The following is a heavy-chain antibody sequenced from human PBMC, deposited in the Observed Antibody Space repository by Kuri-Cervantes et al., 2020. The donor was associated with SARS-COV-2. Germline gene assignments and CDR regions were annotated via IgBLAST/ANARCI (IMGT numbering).Heavy chain of an antibody. V-gene: IGHV3-74*01. CDR2: INSDGSST. Sequence: GGSLRLSCAASGFTFSSYWMHWVRQAPGKGLVWVSRINSDGSSTSYADSVKGRFTISRDNSKNTLYLQMNSLRAEDTAVYYCAGVGRSSSYSLAARDYWGQGTLVTVSS. CDR3: AGVGRSSSYSLAARDY. CDR1: GFTFSSYW. D-gene: IGHD6-6*01. J-gene: IGHJ4*02.